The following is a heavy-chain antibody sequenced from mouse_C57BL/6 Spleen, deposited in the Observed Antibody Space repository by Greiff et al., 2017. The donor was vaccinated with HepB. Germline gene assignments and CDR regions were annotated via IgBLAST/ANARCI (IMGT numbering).Heavy chain of an antibody. V-gene: IGHV5-4*01. D-gene: IGHD1-1*01. CDR1: GFTFSSYA. CDR2: ISDGGSYT. CDR3: ARDDYGSSYEAY. J-gene: IGHJ3*01. Sequence: DVQLVESGGGLVKPGGSLKLSCAASGFTFSSYAMSWVRQTPEKRLEWVATISDGGSYTYYPDNVKGRFTISRDNAKNNLYLQMSHLKSEDTAMYYCARDDYGSSYEAYWGQGTLVTVSA.